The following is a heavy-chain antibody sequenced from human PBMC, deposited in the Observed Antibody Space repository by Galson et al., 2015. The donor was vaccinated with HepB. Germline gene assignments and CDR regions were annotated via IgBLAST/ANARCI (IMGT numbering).Heavy chain of an antibody. D-gene: IGHD3-10*01. V-gene: IGHV1-46*01. CDR2: INPSGGST. J-gene: IGHJ5*02. Sequence: SVKVSCKASGYTFTSYYMHWVRQAPGQGLEWMGIINPSGGSTSYAQKFQGRVTMTRDTSTSTVYMELSGLRSEDTAVYYCARGAMVRGVIIGLGWFDPWGQGTLVTVSS. CDR3: ARGAMVRGVIIGLGWFDP. CDR1: GYTFTSYY.